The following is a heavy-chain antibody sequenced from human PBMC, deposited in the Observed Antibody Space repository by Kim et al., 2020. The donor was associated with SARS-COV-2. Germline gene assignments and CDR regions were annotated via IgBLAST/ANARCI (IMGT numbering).Heavy chain of an antibody. Sequence: ASVKVSCTASGYTFNRYVIHWVRQAPGQRLEWMGWINADNGNTKYSQRFQGRVTLTRDTSASTAYMELSSLRSEDTAVSYCARLMEVGYCTSSACPYGMD. CDR2: INADNGNT. CDR3: ARLMEVGYCTSSACPYGMD. V-gene: IGHV1-3*01. CDR1: GYTFNRYV. J-gene: IGHJ6*01. D-gene: IGHD2-8*01.